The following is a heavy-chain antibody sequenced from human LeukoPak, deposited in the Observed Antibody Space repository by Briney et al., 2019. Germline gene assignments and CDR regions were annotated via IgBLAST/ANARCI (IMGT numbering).Heavy chain of an antibody. V-gene: IGHV3-48*03. D-gene: IGHD3-9*01. CDR2: ISSSGSPI. CDR1: GLTFSSYE. J-gene: IGHJ3*02. Sequence: GGSLRPSCAASGLTFSSYEMDWVRQAPGKGLEWVSYISSSGSPIYYADPVKGRFTISRDNAKNSLYLEMNSLSAEDTAVYYCGREFFEDAFDMWGQGTMVTVSS. CDR3: GREFFEDAFDM.